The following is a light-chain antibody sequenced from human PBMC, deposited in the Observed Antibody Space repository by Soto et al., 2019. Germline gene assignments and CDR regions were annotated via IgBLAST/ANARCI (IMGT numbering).Light chain of an antibody. Sequence: EIVLTQSPGTLSLSPGERATLSCRASESVTSSYLAWYQQKHGQAPRLLISGASSRATGIPDRFSGSGAGTDFPLTISRLESEDFAVYYCQHYSSSRLTVGGATKIEIK. V-gene: IGKV3-20*01. J-gene: IGKJ4*01. CDR2: GAS. CDR3: QHYSSSRLT. CDR1: ESVTSSY.